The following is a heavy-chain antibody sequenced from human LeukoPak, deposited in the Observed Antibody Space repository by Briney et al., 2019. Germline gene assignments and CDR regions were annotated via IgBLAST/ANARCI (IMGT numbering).Heavy chain of an antibody. CDR3: ARANLWPSYYFDY. D-gene: IGHD3-10*01. Sequence: SETLSLTCTVSGGSISSYYWSWIRQPPGKGLEWIGYIYYSGSTNYNPSLKSRVTISVDTSKTQCSLKLSSVTAADTAVYYCARANLWPSYYFDYWGQGTLVTVSS. CDR2: IYYSGST. J-gene: IGHJ4*02. V-gene: IGHV4-59*01. CDR1: GGSISSYY.